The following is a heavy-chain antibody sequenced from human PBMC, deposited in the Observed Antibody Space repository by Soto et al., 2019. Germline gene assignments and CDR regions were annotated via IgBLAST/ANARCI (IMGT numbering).Heavy chain of an antibody. CDR2: IVVGSGNT. V-gene: IGHV1-58*01. D-gene: IGHD2-2*01. CDR3: AADPTRYCSSTSCYSSYGMDV. CDR1: GSTFTSSA. J-gene: IGHJ6*02. Sequence: SVKVSCKAYGSTFTSSAVQWVRQARGHRLEWIGWIVVGSGNTNYAQKFQERVTITRDMSTSTAYMELSSLRSEDTAVYYCAADPTRYCSSTSCYSSYGMDVWGQGTTVTVSS.